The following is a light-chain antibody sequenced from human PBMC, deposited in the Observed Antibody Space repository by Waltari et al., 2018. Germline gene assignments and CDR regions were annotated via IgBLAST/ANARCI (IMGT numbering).Light chain of an antibody. Sequence: EIVMTQSPATLSVSPGERATLSCRASQSVSSKLAWFQRKTGQAPRLLIYGASTRATGIPARFSGSGSGTDVTLIISSLQSEDFADYYCQQLNNWPFTFGPGTKVDIK. V-gene: IGKV3-15*01. CDR3: QQLNNWPFT. J-gene: IGKJ3*01. CDR2: GAS. CDR1: QSVSSK.